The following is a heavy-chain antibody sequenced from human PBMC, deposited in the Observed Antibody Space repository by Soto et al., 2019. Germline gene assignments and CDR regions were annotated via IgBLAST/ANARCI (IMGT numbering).Heavy chain of an antibody. CDR3: ARGPGAAAGHSNFDY. Sequence: QLQLQESGSGLVKPSQTLSLTCAVSGGSISGTTYSWSWIRQPPGKGLEWIGYIDDSGNTYYNPSLKSQFSISVDRSKNQFSLKLSSVTAADTAVYYCARGPGAAAGHSNFDYWGQGALVTVSS. CDR1: GGSISGTTYS. CDR2: IDDSGNT. D-gene: IGHD6-13*01. J-gene: IGHJ4*02. V-gene: IGHV4-30-2*01.